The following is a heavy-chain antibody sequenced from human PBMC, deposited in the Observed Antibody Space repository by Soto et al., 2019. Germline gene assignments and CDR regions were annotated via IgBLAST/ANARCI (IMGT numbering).Heavy chain of an antibody. CDR3: ARSEVKGYVWGSYRYTQHAYGMDV. V-gene: IGHV4-59*01. D-gene: IGHD3-16*02. CDR2: IYYSGST. CDR1: GGSISSYY. J-gene: IGHJ6*02. Sequence: PSETLSLTCTVSGGSISSYYWSWILQPPGKGLEWIGYIYYSGSTNYNPSLKSRVTISVDTSKNQFSLKLSSVTAADTAVYYCARSEVKGYVWGSYRYTQHAYGMDVWGQGTTVTVSS.